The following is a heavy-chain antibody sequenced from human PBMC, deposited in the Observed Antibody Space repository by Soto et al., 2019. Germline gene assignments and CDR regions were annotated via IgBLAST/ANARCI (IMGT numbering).Heavy chain of an antibody. V-gene: IGHV1-69*06. J-gene: IGHJ5*02. CDR1: GVTFSSYA. CDR2: LIPIFGAA. D-gene: IGHD5-18*01. Sequence: SVKSSCKAFGVTFSSYAISWGRQAPGQGLEWMGGLIPIFGAANYAQKLQGRVTITPDKSTSTAYMELSSLRSEDTAVYYCEREDSYGRTSNWFDPWGQGTLGTVSS. CDR3: EREDSYGRTSNWFDP.